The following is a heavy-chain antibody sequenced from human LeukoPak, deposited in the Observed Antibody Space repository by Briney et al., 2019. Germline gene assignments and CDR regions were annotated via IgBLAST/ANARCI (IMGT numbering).Heavy chain of an antibody. Sequence: GGSLRLSCAASGFTFSSYAMSWVHQAPGKGLEWVSSFSGTVGSTYYADSVRGRFTISRDSYKNTLYLQMNRLRAEDTAVYYCAKGKNAYGSSSNDYWGQGSPVTVSS. D-gene: IGHD6-13*01. CDR3: AKGKNAYGSSSNDY. CDR2: FSGTVGST. V-gene: IGHV3-23*01. J-gene: IGHJ4*02. CDR1: GFTFSSYA.